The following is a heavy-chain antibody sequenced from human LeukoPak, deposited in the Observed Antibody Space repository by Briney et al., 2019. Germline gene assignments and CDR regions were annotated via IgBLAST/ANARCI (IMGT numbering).Heavy chain of an antibody. CDR2: ISSSSSTI. CDR3: ATPSVVVEGY. V-gene: IGHV3-48*04. CDR1: GFTFSSYS. D-gene: IGHD2-2*01. Sequence: PGGSLRLSCAASGFTFSSYSMNWVRQAPGKGLEWVSYISSSSSTIYYADSVKGRFTISRDNAKNSLYLQMNSLRAEDTAVYYCATPSVVVEGYWGQGTLVTVSS. J-gene: IGHJ4*02.